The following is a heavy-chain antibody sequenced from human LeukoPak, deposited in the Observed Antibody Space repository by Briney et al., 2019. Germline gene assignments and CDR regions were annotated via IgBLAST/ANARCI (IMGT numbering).Heavy chain of an antibody. CDR2: ISGSGGTT. Sequence: GGSLRLSCAASGFTFSSYAMSWVRQAPGKGLEWVSAISGSGGTTYYADSVKGRFTISRDNSKNTLYLQMNSLRAEDTAVYYCAKGVAITIFGVVRGVNAFDIWGQGTMVTVSS. J-gene: IGHJ3*02. CDR1: GFTFSSYA. V-gene: IGHV3-23*01. CDR3: AKGVAITIFGVVRGVNAFDI. D-gene: IGHD3-3*01.